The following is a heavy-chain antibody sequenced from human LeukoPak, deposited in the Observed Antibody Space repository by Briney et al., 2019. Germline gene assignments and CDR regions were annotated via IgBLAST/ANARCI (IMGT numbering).Heavy chain of an antibody. CDR3: ARQLGGATNGY. Sequence: SETLSLTCTVSGGSISSSSYYWGWIRQPPGKGLEWIGSIYNSGSTYYNPSLKSRVTISVDTSKNQFSLKLSSVTAADTAVYYCARQLGGATNGYWGQGTLVTVSS. CDR2: IYNSGST. D-gene: IGHD1-26*01. J-gene: IGHJ4*02. V-gene: IGHV4-39*01. CDR1: GGSISSSSYY.